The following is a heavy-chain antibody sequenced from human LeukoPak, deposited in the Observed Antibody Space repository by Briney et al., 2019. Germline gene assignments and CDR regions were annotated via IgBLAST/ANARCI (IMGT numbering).Heavy chain of an antibody. CDR2: IHYSVRT. J-gene: IGHJ4*02. Sequence: SETLSLTCTVSGGSMTSDYWSWLRQPPGKGLDWIAYIHYSVRTNSNPSLKSRVTISGDTSKNRFSLRLTSVTPADTAVYYCAKGAGWYEYWGQGTLVTVSS. D-gene: IGHD6-19*01. CDR3: AKGAGWYEY. CDR1: GGSMTSDY. V-gene: IGHV4-59*01.